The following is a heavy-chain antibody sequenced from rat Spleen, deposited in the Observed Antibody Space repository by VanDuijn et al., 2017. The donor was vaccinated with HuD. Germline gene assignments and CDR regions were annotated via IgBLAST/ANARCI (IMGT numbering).Heavy chain of an antibody. CDR3: ARGGLWFAY. CDR2: IWGDGST. J-gene: IGHJ3*01. Sequence: QVQLKESGPGLVQPSQTLSLTCTVSGLSLTSNSVSWIRQPPGKGLEWMGVIWGDGSTAYNSALKSRLSISRDTSKSQVFLKMISLKTEDTATYYCARGGLWFAYWGQGTLVTVSS. V-gene: IGHV2-47*01. CDR1: GLSLTSNS.